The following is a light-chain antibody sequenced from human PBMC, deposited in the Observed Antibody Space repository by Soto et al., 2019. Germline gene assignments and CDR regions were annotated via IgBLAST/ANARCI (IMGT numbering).Light chain of an antibody. CDR3: SSYTSSSTYV. CDR1: SSDVSAYNF. Sequence: QSALTQPASVSGSPGESITISCTGTSSDVSAYNFVSWYQQDPGKAPKLMIYDVSSRPSGVSNRFSGSKSGHTASLTISGLQAEDEADYYCSSYTSSSTYVFGTGTKLTVL. V-gene: IGLV2-14*01. J-gene: IGLJ1*01. CDR2: DVS.